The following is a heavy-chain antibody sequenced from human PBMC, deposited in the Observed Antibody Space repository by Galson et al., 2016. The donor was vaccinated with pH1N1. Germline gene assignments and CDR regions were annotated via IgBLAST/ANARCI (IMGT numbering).Heavy chain of an antibody. CDR1: GFTFSRYW. V-gene: IGHV3-74*01. CDR2: INRDGGGA. J-gene: IGHJ4*02. Sequence: SLRLSCAASGFTFSRYWMHWVRQAPGKGLVWVSRINRDGGGAIYADPVKGRLTISRDNAKNTLYLQMNSLRAEDTAVYYCATGEGYYFDYWGQGTLVTVSS. D-gene: IGHD7-27*01. CDR3: ATGEGYYFDY.